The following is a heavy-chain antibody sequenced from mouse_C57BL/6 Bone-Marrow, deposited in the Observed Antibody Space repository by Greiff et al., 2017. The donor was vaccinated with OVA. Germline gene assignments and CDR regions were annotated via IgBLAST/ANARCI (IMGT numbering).Heavy chain of an antibody. V-gene: IGHV1-81*01. Sequence: VQLQQSGAELARPGASVKLSCKASGYTFTSYGISWVKQRPGQGLEWIGEIYPRSGNTYYNETFKGKATLTADKSSSTAYMELRSLTSEDSAVYFCARVGIDYDFAWFAYWGQGTLVTVSA. D-gene: IGHD2-4*01. CDR3: ARVGIDYDFAWFAY. CDR1: GYTFTSYG. J-gene: IGHJ3*01. CDR2: IYPRSGNT.